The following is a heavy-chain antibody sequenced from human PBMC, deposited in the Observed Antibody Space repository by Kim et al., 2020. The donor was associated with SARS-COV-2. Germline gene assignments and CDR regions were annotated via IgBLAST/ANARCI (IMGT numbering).Heavy chain of an antibody. Sequence: SETLSLTCTVSGDSISNYWSWFRQPPGKGLEWIGYIYYTGNSNYNPSLESRVSITIDTYKNQFSLHLTSVTAADTAMYYCARRDSNGYYSPWGQGTLVTVSS. CDR2: IYYTGNS. J-gene: IGHJ5*02. D-gene: IGHD3-22*01. V-gene: IGHV4-59*01. CDR1: GDSISNY. CDR3: ARRDSNGYYSP.